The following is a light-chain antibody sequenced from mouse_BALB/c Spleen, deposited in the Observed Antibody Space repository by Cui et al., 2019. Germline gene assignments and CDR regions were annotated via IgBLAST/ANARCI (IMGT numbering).Light chain of an antibody. CDR2: LMS. V-gene: IGKV2-137*01. Sequence: IVMSPAAPSVPVTPGEPVSIPCRSSKSLLHSNGDAFFYWCLQRAGQAPLLLIDLMSNLASGVPDRVSGSGSGTAFTLRISRVEAEGVRVYYCMQHLEYTFTVGSGTKLEIK. J-gene: IGKJ4*01. CDR3: MQHLEYTFT. CDR1: KSLLHSNGDAF.